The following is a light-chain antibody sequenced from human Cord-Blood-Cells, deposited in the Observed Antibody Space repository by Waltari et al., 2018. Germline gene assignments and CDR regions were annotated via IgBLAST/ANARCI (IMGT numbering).Light chain of an antibody. Sequence: VTISCTGTSSDVGGYNYVSWYQQHPGKAPKLMIYDVSKRPSGVPDRFSGSKSGNTASLTISGLQAEDEADYYCCSYAGSYVFGTGTKVTVL. V-gene: IGLV2-11*01. CDR2: DVS. CDR3: CSYAGSYV. J-gene: IGLJ1*01. CDR1: SSDVGGYNY.